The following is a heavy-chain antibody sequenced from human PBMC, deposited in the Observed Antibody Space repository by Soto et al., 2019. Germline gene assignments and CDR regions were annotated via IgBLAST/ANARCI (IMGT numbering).Heavy chain of an antibody. Sequence: QITLRESGPSLVKPTETLTLTCTFSGFSLTTTGVGVGWIRQPPGKALEWLAVVFWDGGERYSPSLKSRVTITKDTSKDQVVFTMTNMDPADTATYYCTQVYGSGSWGWYFHSCGQGTLVTVSS. CDR1: GFSLTTTGVG. CDR2: VFWDGGE. D-gene: IGHD1-26*01. V-gene: IGHV2-5*02. CDR3: TQVYGSGSWGWYFHS. J-gene: IGHJ4*02.